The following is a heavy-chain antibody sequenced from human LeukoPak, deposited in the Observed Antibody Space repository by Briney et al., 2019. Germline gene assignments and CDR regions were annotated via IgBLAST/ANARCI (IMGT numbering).Heavy chain of an antibody. Sequence: SETLSLTCTVSGGSISSYYWSWIRQPPGKGLEWLGYIYSSGSTNYNPSLESRVTISVDTSKNQFSLKLSSVTAADTAVYYCARHYYHSSGSYSFDYWGQGTPVTVSS. D-gene: IGHD3-22*01. V-gene: IGHV4-59*01. J-gene: IGHJ4*02. CDR3: ARHYYHSSGSYSFDY. CDR2: IYSSGST. CDR1: GGSISSYY.